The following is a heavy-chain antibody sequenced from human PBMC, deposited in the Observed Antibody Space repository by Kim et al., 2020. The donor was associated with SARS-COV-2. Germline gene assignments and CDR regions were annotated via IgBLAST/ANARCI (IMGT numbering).Heavy chain of an antibody. D-gene: IGHD1-1*01. Sequence: SLKSRVTTSADASKNQFSLKLSSVTAADTAVYYCSRLITTGVTGRGIIDYWGQGTLVTVSS. V-gene: IGHV4-39*01. CDR3: SRLITTGVTGRGIIDY. J-gene: IGHJ4*02.